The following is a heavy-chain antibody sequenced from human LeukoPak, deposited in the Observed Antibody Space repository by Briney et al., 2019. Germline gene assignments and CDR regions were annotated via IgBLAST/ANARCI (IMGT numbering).Heavy chain of an antibody. V-gene: IGHV3-48*03. CDR1: GFTFSSYE. CDR3: ARDPPLYDSSGYDV. CDR2: ISDSGTSI. J-gene: IGHJ3*01. Sequence: GGSLRLSCAASGFTFSSYEMHWVRQAPGKGLEWVSYISDSGTSIYYADSVKGRFTISRDNAKNSLYLQMNSLRAEDTAVYYCARDPPLYDSSGYDVWGQGTMVTVSS. D-gene: IGHD3-22*01.